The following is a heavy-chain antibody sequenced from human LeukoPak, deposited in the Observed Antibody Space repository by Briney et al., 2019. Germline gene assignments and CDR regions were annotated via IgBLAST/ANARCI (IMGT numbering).Heavy chain of an antibody. J-gene: IGHJ4*02. CDR2: IYHSGST. CDR1: GYSISSGYY. D-gene: IGHD5-24*01. V-gene: IGHV4-38-2*02. Sequence: PSETLSLTCTVSGYSISSGYYWGWIRQPPGKGLEWIGSIYHSGSTYYNPSLKSRVTISVDTSKNQFSLKLSSVTAADTAVYYCARALQRRWLQRYYFDYWGQGTLVTVSS. CDR3: ARALQRRWLQRYYFDY.